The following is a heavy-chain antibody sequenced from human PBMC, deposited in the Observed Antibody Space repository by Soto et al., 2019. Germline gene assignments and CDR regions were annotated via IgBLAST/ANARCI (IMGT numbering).Heavy chain of an antibody. CDR3: ARAPKVSGSAQTRPDF. Sequence: SETLSLTCSLYSGSLSGYYWSWIRQPPGKGLEWIGEISPSGTTNYSPSLKSRFSISVDTSKNQFSLKLTSLTAADTAVYYCARAPKVSGSAQTRPDFWGQGSLVTVSS. D-gene: IGHD6-6*01. CDR2: ISPSGTT. J-gene: IGHJ4*02. V-gene: IGHV4-34*01. CDR1: SGSLSGYY.